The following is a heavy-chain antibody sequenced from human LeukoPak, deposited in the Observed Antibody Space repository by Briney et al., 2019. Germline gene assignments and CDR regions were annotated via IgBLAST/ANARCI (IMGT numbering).Heavy chain of an antibody. V-gene: IGHV1-8*02. CDR1: GYTFTSYD. CDR3: ASSGRDGYNYFDY. Sequence: ASVKVSCKASGYTFTSYDINWVRQATGQGLEWMGWMNPNSGNTGYAQKFQGRVTMTRDTSISTAYMELSRLRSDDTAVYYCASSGRDGYNYFDYWGQGTLVTVSS. CDR2: MNPNSGNT. J-gene: IGHJ4*02. D-gene: IGHD5-24*01.